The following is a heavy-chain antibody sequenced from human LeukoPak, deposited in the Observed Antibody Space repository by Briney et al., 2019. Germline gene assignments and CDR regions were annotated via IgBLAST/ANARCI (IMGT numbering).Heavy chain of an antibody. CDR2: VYWDDDK. CDR3: ARPYFFGSGLYFDY. CDR1: GFSLSTTGVG. J-gene: IGHJ4*02. Sequence: SGPTLVHPTQTLTLTCTFSGFSLSTTGVGVGWIREPPGKALEWLAHVYWDDDKRYSPSLKTRLTITKDTSKNQVVLTMTNMDPVDTATYFCARPYFFGSGLYFDYWGQGSLVTVSS. V-gene: IGHV2-5*02. D-gene: IGHD3-10*01.